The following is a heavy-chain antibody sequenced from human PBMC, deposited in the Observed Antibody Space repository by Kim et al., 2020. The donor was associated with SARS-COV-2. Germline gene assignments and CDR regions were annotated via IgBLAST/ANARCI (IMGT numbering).Heavy chain of an antibody. CDR2: ISAYNGNT. Sequence: ASVKVSCKASGYTFTSYGISWVRQAPGQGLEWMGWISAYNGNTNYAQKLQGRVTMTTDTSTSTAYMELRSLRSDDTAVYYCARVQGGGYSSGWYPWYFDYWGQGTLVTVSS. D-gene: IGHD6-19*01. CDR3: ARVQGGGYSSGWYPWYFDY. V-gene: IGHV1-18*01. CDR1: GYTFTSYG. J-gene: IGHJ4*02.